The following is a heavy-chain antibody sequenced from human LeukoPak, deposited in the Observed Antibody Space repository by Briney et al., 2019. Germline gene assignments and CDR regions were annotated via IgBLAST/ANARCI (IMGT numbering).Heavy chain of an antibody. D-gene: IGHD1-26*01. J-gene: IGHJ3*02. Sequence: SETLSLTCTVSGGSISSSSYYWSWIRQPAGKGLEWIGRIYTSGSTNYNPSLKSRVTISVDTSKNQFSLKLSSVTAADTAVYYCARDRRELPYAFDIWGQGTTVTVSS. V-gene: IGHV4-61*02. CDR1: GGSISSSSYY. CDR2: IYTSGST. CDR3: ARDRRELPYAFDI.